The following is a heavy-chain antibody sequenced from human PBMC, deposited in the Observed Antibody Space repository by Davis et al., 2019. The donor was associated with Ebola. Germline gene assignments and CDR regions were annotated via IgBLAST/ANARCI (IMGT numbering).Heavy chain of an antibody. V-gene: IGHV3-30*18. CDR3: AKDFKLCKDGIWPSSTSCYRYYYYYYMDV. CDR2: ISYDGSNK. D-gene: IGHD2-2*02. CDR1: GFTFSSYG. Sequence: GESLKISCAASGFTFSSYGMHWVRQAPGKGLEWVAVISYDGSNKYYADSVKGRFTISRDNSKNTLYLQMNSLRAEDTAVYYCAKDFKLCKDGIWPSSTSCYRYYYYYYMDVWGKGTTVTVSS. J-gene: IGHJ6*03.